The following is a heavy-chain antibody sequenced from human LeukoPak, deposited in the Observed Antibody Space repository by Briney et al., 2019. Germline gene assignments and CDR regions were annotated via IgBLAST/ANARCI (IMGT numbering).Heavy chain of an antibody. CDR1: GCTFSSYG. D-gene: IGHD3-10*01. J-gene: IGHJ4*02. V-gene: IGHV3-30*02. CDR3: AKTRTAMVRGEGTFDY. CDR2: IRYDGSNK. Sequence: GGSLRLSCAASGCTFSSYGMHWVRQASGKGLEWEAFIRYDGSNKYYADSVKGRFTISRDNSKNTLYLQMNSLRAEDTAVYYCAKTRTAMVRGEGTFDYWGQGTLVTVSS.